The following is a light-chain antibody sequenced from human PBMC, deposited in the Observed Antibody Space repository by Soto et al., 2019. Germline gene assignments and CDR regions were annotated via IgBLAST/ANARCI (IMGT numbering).Light chain of an antibody. CDR3: SSTTTPNSLGL. Sequence: QSALTQPDSVSGSPGQSITISCTGTTSDIGSYNYVAWYQQHPGKAPKLMIFDVNRRPSGISSRFSGSKSGNTASLTISGLQAEDQADYSCSSTTTPNSLGLLGGGTQLTAL. V-gene: IGLV2-14*01. J-gene: IGLJ2*01. CDR2: DVN. CDR1: TSDIGSYNY.